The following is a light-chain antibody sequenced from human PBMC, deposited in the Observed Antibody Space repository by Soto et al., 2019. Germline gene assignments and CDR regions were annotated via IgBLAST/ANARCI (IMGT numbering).Light chain of an antibody. V-gene: IGLV7-43*01. CDR1: TGEVTSGYF. J-gene: IGLJ7*01. CDR3: LLYLSGHVRL. Sequence: QAVVTQEPSLTVSPGGTVTLTCASSTGEVTSGYFPNWIQQKPGQAPRSLIYNTNNKHSWTPARFSGSLLGGKAALTLSGVQPEDEAEYCCLLYLSGHVRLFGGGTQLTVL. CDR2: NTN.